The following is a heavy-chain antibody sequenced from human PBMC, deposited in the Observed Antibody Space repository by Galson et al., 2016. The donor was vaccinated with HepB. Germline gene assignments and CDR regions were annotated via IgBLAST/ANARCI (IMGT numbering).Heavy chain of an antibody. CDR3: AKGTTLQVHFGYFDH. CDR1: GFTFSSYA. V-gene: IGHV3-23*01. D-gene: IGHD1/OR15-1a*01. Sequence: SLRLSCAASGFTFSSYAMSWVRQAPGKGLEWVSAISGSGGSTYYADSVKGRFTISRDNSKNTLYLQINSLRAEDTAVYYCAKGTTLQVHFGYFDHWGQGTLVTVSS. J-gene: IGHJ4*02. CDR2: ISGSGGST.